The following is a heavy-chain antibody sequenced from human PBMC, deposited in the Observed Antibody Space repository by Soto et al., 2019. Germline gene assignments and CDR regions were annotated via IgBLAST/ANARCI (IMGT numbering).Heavy chain of an antibody. Sequence: PGESLKISCAASGFTFSSYGMHWVRQAPGKGLEWVAVISYDGSNKYYADSVKGRFTISRDDSKNTLYLQMNSLRAEDTAVYYCAKVLEQYYYYGMDVWGQGTTVTVSS. CDR1: GFTFSSYG. V-gene: IGHV3-30*18. CDR2: ISYDGSNK. CDR3: AKVLEQYYYYGMDV. D-gene: IGHD1-1*01. J-gene: IGHJ6*02.